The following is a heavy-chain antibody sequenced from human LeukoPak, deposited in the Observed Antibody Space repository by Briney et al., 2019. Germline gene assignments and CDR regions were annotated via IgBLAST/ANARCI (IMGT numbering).Heavy chain of an antibody. Sequence: NSGGSLRLSCAASGFTFSDYYMSWIRQAPGKGLEWVSYISSSGSTIYYADSVKGRFTISRDNAKNSLYLQMNSLRAEDTAVYYCARDGVSYYYDSSGGYYFDYWGQGTLVTVSS. CDR2: ISSSGSTI. D-gene: IGHD3-22*01. V-gene: IGHV3-11*04. CDR3: ARDGVSYYYDSSGGYYFDY. J-gene: IGHJ4*02. CDR1: GFTFSDYY.